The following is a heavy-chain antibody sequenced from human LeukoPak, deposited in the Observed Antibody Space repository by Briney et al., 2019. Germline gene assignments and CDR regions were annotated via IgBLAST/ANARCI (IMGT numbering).Heavy chain of an antibody. J-gene: IGHJ4*02. Sequence: ASVKVSCKASGYTFTSYYMHWVRQAPGQGLEWMGIINPSGGSTSYAQKLQGRVTMTTDTSTSTAYMELRSLRSDDTAVDYCARDSRFGIAAAGTGDYWGQGTLVTVSS. CDR1: GYTFTSYY. D-gene: IGHD6-13*01. V-gene: IGHV1-46*01. CDR2: INPSGGST. CDR3: ARDSRFGIAAAGTGDY.